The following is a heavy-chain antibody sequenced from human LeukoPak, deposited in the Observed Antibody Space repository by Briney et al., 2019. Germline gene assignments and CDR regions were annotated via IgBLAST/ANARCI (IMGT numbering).Heavy chain of an antibody. CDR3: ARGYNTNWYHYYFDY. J-gene: IGHJ4*02. Sequence: GGSLRLSCAASGFTFSNYWMSWVRQAPGKGLEWVANIKQDASEKYYVDSVMGRFTISRDNAKNSLYLQMNSLRAEDTAVYCCARGYNTNWYHYYFDYWGQGTLVTVSS. CDR1: GFTFSNYW. CDR2: IKQDASEK. D-gene: IGHD6-13*01. V-gene: IGHV3-7*04.